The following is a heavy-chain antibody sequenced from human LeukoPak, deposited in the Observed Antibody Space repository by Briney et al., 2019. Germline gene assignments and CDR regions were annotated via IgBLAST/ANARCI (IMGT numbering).Heavy chain of an antibody. V-gene: IGHV3-48*03. CDR3: ARDRFDNRRGGAGYFDL. Sequence: GGSLRLSCAASGFTFSSYEMNWVRQAPGKGLEWVSYISSSGSTIYYADSVKGRFTISRDNAKNSLYLQMNSLRAEDTAVYYCARDRFDNRRGGAGYFDLWGRGTLVAVSS. D-gene: IGHD3-22*01. J-gene: IGHJ2*01. CDR1: GFTFSSYE. CDR2: ISSSGSTI.